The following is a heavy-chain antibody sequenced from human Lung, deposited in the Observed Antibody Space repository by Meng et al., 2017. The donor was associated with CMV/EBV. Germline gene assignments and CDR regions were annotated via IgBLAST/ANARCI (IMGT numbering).Heavy chain of an antibody. D-gene: IGHD2-2*01. Sequence: SGPPMVXPTQTLSLSCTFSVFSLSTSGVGVGWIRQPPGRALEWLALIYWNDGKRYSPSLKSRLTITKDTSKNQVVLTMTNNDPVDTATYYCARRQRVPAAYRIRYDAFDIWGQGTMVTVSS. CDR3: ARRQRVPAAYRIRYDAFDI. CDR2: IYWNDGK. V-gene: IGHV2-5*01. CDR1: VFSLSTSGVG. J-gene: IGHJ3*02.